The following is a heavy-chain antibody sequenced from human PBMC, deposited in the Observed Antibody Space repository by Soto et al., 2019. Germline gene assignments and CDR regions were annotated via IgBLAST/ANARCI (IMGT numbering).Heavy chain of an antibody. CDR1: GFTFSTYA. CDR2: IGGLSGGT. D-gene: IGHD3-9*01. J-gene: IGHJ6*02. V-gene: IGHV3-23*01. Sequence: EVQLLESGGGSVQPGGALRLSCVASGFTFSTYAMSWVRQAPVKGLEWVSGIGGLSGGTDYADSVKGRLTISRENSKNTLYLQMNSLRAEDTAVYFCAKVSILTESYHYYAMDVRGQGTTVTVSS. CDR3: AKVSILTESYHYYAMDV.